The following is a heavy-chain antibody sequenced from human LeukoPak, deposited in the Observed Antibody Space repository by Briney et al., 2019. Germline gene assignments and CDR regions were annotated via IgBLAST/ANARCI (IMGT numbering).Heavy chain of an antibody. D-gene: IGHD5-24*01. CDR2: INHSGST. V-gene: IGHV4-34*01. CDR1: GGSFSGYY. J-gene: IGHJ3*02. Sequence: SETLSLTCAVYGGSFSGYYWSWIRQPPGKGLEWIGEINHSGSTNYNPSLKSRVTISVDTSKNQFSLKLSSVTAADTAVYYCARDRCAMCAFDIWGQGTLVIVS. CDR3: ARDRCAMCAFDI.